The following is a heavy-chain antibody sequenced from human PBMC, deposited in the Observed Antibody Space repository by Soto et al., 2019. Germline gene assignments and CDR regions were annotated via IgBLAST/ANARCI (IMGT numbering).Heavy chain of an antibody. Sequence: EVQLVESGGGLVQPGGSLRLSCKAYGFTFSDSWMTWVRQAPGKGLEWVARIKPDESEKKYADSVKGRFSISRDNAKNSMYLQMDSLRGEDTAVYYCVRGGSNYASWGQGTLVTVSS. CDR1: GFTFSDSW. J-gene: IGHJ5*02. CDR2: IKPDESEK. V-gene: IGHV3-7*01. D-gene: IGHD4-4*01. CDR3: VRGGSNYAS.